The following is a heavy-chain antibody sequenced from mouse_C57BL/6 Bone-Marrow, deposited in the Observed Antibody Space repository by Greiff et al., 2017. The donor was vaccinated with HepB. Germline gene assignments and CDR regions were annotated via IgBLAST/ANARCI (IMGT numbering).Heavy chain of an antibody. Sequence: EVKLMESGGGLVQPGGSLKLSCAASGFTFSDYYMYWVRQTPEKRLEWVAYISNGGGSTYYPDTVKGRFTISRDNAKNTLYLQMSRLKSEDTAMYYCAFYYGSSLYYYAMDYWGQGTSVTVSS. D-gene: IGHD1-1*01. V-gene: IGHV5-12*01. CDR3: AFYYGSSLYYYAMDY. J-gene: IGHJ4*01. CDR2: ISNGGGST. CDR1: GFTFSDYY.